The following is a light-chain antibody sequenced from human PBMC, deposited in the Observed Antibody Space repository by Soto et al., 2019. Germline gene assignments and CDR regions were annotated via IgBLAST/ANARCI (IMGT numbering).Light chain of an antibody. CDR1: RSDVGGYNY. CDR2: EVS. J-gene: IGLJ2*01. V-gene: IGLV2-8*01. CDR3: SSYAGSNIWV. Sequence: QSVLTQPPSASGSPGQSVTISCTGARSDVGGYNYVSWYQPHPGKAPKLMIYEVSKRPSGVPDRFSGSKSGNTASLTVSGLQAEDESDDYCSSYAGSNIWVFGGGTKLTVL.